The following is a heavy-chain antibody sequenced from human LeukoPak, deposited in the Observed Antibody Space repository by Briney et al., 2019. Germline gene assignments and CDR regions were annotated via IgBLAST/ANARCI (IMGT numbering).Heavy chain of an antibody. CDR1: GFTFSPHY. V-gene: IGHV3-72*01. J-gene: IGHJ4*02. CDR2: IRNKANGYTT. Sequence: GGSLRLSCAASGFTFSPHYMDWVRQSPGQGLEWVGLIRNKANGYTTIYAASVKGRFTISRDDSKNSVYLQMDSLRTEDTAVYYCGDLGSAGTDHWGQGTLVTVSS. CDR3: GDLGSAGTDH. D-gene: IGHD3-10*01.